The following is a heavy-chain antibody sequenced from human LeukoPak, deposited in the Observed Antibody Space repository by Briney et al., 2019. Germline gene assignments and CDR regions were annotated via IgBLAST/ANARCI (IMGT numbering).Heavy chain of an antibody. CDR1: GGPISSRSYY. Sequence: SETLSLTCTVSGGPISSRSYYWGWIRQPPGKGLEWIGSIYYSGNTYYNPSLKSRGTISVDTSKNQFSLRLSSVTAADTAVYYCARQVPLLYYYDSSGYFDYWGQGTLVTVSS. J-gene: IGHJ4*02. CDR3: ARQVPLLYYYDSSGYFDY. V-gene: IGHV4-39*01. D-gene: IGHD3-22*01. CDR2: IYYSGNT.